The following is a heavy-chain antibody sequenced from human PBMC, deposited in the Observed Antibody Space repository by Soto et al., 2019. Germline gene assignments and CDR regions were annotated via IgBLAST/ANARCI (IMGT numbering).Heavy chain of an antibody. CDR1: GFTFSSYS. CDR2: ISSSSSTI. Sequence: GGSLRLSCAASGFTFSSYSMNWVRQAPGKGLEWVSYISSSSSTIYYANSVKGRFTISRDNAKNSLYLQMNSLRDEDTAVYYWAGDKTGGWDYYYGMDVWGQGTTVTVSS. D-gene: IGHD6-19*01. V-gene: IGHV3-48*02. CDR3: AGDKTGGWDYYYGMDV. J-gene: IGHJ6*02.